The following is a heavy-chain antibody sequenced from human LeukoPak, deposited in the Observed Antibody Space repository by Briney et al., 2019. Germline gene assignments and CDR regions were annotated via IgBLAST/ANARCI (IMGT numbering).Heavy chain of an antibody. CDR3: ARDQGQLVFDY. J-gene: IGHJ4*02. D-gene: IGHD6-13*01. CDR1: GGSISSSSYY. CDR2: IYYSGST. Sequence: PSETLSLTCTVSGGSISSSSYYWGWIRQPPGKGLEWIGSIYYSGSTYYNPSLKSRVTISVDTSKNQFSLKLSSVTAADMAVYYCARDQGQLVFDYWGQGTLVTVSS. V-gene: IGHV4-39*07.